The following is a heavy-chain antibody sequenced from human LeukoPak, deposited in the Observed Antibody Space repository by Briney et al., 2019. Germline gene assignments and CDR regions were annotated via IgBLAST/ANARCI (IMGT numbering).Heavy chain of an antibody. V-gene: IGHV3-21*01. CDR2: ISSSSSNI. CDR1: GFIFSDYE. Sequence: GGSLRLSCAASGFIFSDYEMNWVRQAPGKGLEWVSSISSSSSNIYYADSVTGRFTISRDKAKNSLYRQRNRQRAEDTAVYYCVRAVEYYYDSSGYAVDYWGQGTLVTVSS. CDR3: VRAVEYYYDSSGYAVDY. J-gene: IGHJ4*02. D-gene: IGHD3-22*01.